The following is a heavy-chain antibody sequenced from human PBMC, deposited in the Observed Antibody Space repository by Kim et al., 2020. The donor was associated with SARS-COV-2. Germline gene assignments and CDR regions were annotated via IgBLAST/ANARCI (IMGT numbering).Heavy chain of an antibody. V-gene: IGHV3-30*18. CDR3: AKLYCSSTSCYTLDY. CDR1: GFTFSSYG. Sequence: GGSLRLSCAASGFTFSSYGMHWVRQAPGKVLEWVAVISYDGSNKYYADSVKGRFTISRDNSKNTLYLQMNSLRAEDTAVYYCAKLYCSSTSCYTLDYWGQGTLVTVSS. D-gene: IGHD2-2*02. CDR2: ISYDGSNK. J-gene: IGHJ4*02.